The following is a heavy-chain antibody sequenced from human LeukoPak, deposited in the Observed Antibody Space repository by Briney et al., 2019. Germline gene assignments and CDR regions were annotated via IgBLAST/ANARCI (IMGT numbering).Heavy chain of an antibody. CDR2: IYYSGYT. J-gene: IGHJ6*03. Sequence: PSETLSLTCTVSGDSISSFYFSWIRQPPGKGLEWIGYIYYSGYTNYNPTLKSRVTISVDTSKNQFSLKLSSVTAADTAVYYCARTTMVRGTYYMDVWGKGTTVTISS. CDR1: GDSISSFY. V-gene: IGHV4-59*01. CDR3: ARTTMVRGTYYMDV. D-gene: IGHD3-10*01.